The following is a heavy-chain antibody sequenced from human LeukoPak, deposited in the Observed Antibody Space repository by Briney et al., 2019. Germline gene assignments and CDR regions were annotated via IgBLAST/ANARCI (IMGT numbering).Heavy chain of an antibody. J-gene: IGHJ5*02. Sequence: EAGGSLRLSCAASGFTFSNYAMSWVRQAPGKGLEWVSLLSGSGGSTYYADSVKGRFTISRDNSKNTLYLQMKSLRAEDTAVYYCARDRACTTGGCLNNWYDPWGQGTLVTVSS. CDR1: GFTFSNYA. D-gene: IGHD2-8*01. CDR2: LSGSGGST. V-gene: IGHV3-23*01. CDR3: ARDRACTTGGCLNNWYDP.